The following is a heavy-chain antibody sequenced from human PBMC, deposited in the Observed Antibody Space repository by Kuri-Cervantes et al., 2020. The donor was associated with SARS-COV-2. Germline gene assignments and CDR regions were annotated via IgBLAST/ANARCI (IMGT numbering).Heavy chain of an antibody. CDR1: GFRFSSYA. D-gene: IGHD2-2*01. V-gene: IGHV3-30*04. CDR3: ARGALICGSSSCHGDFDL. CDR2: ILYDGTNK. J-gene: IGHJ2*01. Sequence: GESLKISCAASGFRFSSYAMHWVRQAPGKGLEWVAVILYDGTNKYYGDSVRGRFTISRDNSKNTMHLQMNSLRTEDTAVHYCARGALICGSSSCHGDFDLWGRGTLVTVSS.